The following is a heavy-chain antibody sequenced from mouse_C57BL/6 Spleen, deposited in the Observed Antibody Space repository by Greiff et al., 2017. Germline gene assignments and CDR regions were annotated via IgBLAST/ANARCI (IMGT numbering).Heavy chain of an antibody. CDR1: GYTFTSYW. V-gene: IGHV1-59*01. J-gene: IGHJ2*01. Sequence: QVQLQQSGAELVRPGTSVKLSCKASGYTFTSYWMHWVKQRPGQGLEWIGVIDPSDSYTNYNQKFKGKATLTVDTSSSTAYMQLSSLTSEDSAVYYCASADYSNLPDYWGQGTTLTVSS. CDR2: IDPSDSYT. D-gene: IGHD2-5*01. CDR3: ASADYSNLPDY.